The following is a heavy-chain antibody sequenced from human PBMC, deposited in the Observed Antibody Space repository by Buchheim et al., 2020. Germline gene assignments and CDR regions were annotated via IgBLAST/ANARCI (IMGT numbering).Heavy chain of an antibody. V-gene: IGHV3-30*04. Sequence: QVQLVESGGGVVQPGRSLRLSCAASGFTFSSYAMHWVRQAPGKGLEWVAAISYDGSNKYYADSVKGRFTISRDNSKNTLYLQMNSLRAEDTAVYYCARESVAVAYYFDYWGQGTL. CDR2: ISYDGSNK. J-gene: IGHJ4*02. D-gene: IGHD6-19*01. CDR3: ARESVAVAYYFDY. CDR1: GFTFSSYA.